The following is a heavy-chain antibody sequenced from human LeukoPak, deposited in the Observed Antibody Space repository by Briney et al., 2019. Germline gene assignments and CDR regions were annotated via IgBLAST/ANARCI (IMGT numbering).Heavy chain of an antibody. D-gene: IGHD5-24*01. CDR1: GYSISSGYY. V-gene: IGHV4-61*01. CDR3: ASAVEMATIIAFDI. CDR2: IYYSGST. Sequence: PSETLSLTCTVSGYSISSGYYWSWIRQPPGKGLEWIGYIYYSGSTNYNPSLKSRVTISVDTSKNQFSLKLSSVTAADTAVYYCASAVEMATIIAFDIWGQGTMVTVSS. J-gene: IGHJ3*02.